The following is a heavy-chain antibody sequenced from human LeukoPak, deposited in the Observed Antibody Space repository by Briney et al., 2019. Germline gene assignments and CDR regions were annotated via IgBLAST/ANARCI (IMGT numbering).Heavy chain of an antibody. V-gene: IGHV3-66*02. CDR2: IYSGGST. Sequence: GGSLRLSCAASGFTVSSNYMSWVRQAPGKGPEWVLVIYSGGSTYYAGSVKGRFTISRDNSKNTLYLQMNSLRAEDTAVYYCARSYYGLHQGFDPWGQGTLVTVSS. CDR3: ARSYYGLHQGFDP. D-gene: IGHD3-10*01. J-gene: IGHJ5*02. CDR1: GFTVSSNY.